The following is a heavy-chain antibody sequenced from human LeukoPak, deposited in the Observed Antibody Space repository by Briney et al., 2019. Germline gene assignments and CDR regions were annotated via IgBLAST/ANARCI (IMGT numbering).Heavy chain of an antibody. CDR1: GGSISGYY. CDR3: ARTTGHSDY. V-gene: IGHV4-59*01. Sequence: PSETLSLTCTVSGGSISGYYWSWIRQPPGKGLEWIGYIYYSGSTNYNPSLKSRVTISVDTSKNQFSLKLNSVTAADTAVYYCARTTGHSDYWGQGTLVTASS. CDR2: IYYSGST. D-gene: IGHD1-1*01. J-gene: IGHJ4*02.